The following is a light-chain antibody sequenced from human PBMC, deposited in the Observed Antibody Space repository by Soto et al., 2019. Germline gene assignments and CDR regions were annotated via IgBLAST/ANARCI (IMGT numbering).Light chain of an antibody. CDR2: DAS. CDR1: QSVSSY. CDR3: QQRSNWPIT. J-gene: IGKJ5*01. V-gene: IGKV3-11*01. Sequence: EIVLTQSPATLSLSHRERATLSCRASQSVSSYLAWYQQKPGQAPRLLIYDASNRATGIPARFSGSGSGTDFTLTISSLEPEDFAVYYCQQRSNWPITFGQGRLLE.